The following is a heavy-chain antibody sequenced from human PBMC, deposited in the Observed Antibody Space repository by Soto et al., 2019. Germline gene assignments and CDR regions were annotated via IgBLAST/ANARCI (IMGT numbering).Heavy chain of an antibody. CDR3: ARGGGQYYDSSGYLKDYYYYGMDV. Sequence: GGSLRLSCAASGFTFSSYWMSWVRQAPGKGLEWVANIKQDGSEKYYVDSVKGRFTISRDNAKNSLYLQMNSLRSEDTAVYYCARGGGQYYDSSGYLKDYYYYGMDVWGQGTTVTVSS. J-gene: IGHJ6*02. CDR1: GFTFSSYW. D-gene: IGHD3-22*01. V-gene: IGHV3-7*03. CDR2: IKQDGSEK.